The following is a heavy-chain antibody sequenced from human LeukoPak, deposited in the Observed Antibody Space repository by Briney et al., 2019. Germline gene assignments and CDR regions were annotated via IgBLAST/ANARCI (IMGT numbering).Heavy chain of an antibody. CDR3: ARGPGYGDVRFDY. CDR1: GFTVSSTY. D-gene: IGHD4-17*01. J-gene: IGHJ4*02. V-gene: IGHV3-53*01. CDR2: IYSGGKV. Sequence: GGSLRLSCAASGFTVSSTYMSWVRQAPGKGLEWVSVIYSGGKVYYIDSVKGRFTISRDTSKNTLYLQMNSLRVEDTAVYYCARGPGYGDVRFDYWGQGTLVTVSS.